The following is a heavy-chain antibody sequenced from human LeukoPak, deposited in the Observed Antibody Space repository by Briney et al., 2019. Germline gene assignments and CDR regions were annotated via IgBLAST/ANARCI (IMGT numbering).Heavy chain of an antibody. CDR1: GFTFSTYW. CDR2: INQDGGEQ. V-gene: IGHV3-7*04. J-gene: IGHJ3*02. D-gene: IGHD6-13*01. CDR3: ARDIVAPGVAFDI. Sequence: GGSLRLSCAASGFTFSTYWMSWVRQAPGKGLEWVANINQDGGEQYYVDSVKGRFTISRDNAKNSLFLQMNSLRAEDTAVYFCARDIVAPGVAFDIWGQGTMVTVSS.